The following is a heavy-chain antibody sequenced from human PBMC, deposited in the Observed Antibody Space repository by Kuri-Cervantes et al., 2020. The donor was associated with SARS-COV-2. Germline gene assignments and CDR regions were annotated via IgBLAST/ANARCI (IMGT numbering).Heavy chain of an antibody. J-gene: IGHJ4*02. D-gene: IGHD3-16*02. CDR2: IDWDDDK. V-gene: IGHV2-70*11. CDR3: ARTRYDYIWGSYRDPFDY. Sequence: SGPTLVKPTQTLTLTCTFSGFSLSTSGMCVGWIRQPPGKALEWLARIDWDDDKYYSTSLKTRLTISKDTSKNQVVLTMTNMDPVDTATYYCARTRYDYIWGSYRDPFDYWGQGTLVTVSS. CDR1: GFSLSTSGMC.